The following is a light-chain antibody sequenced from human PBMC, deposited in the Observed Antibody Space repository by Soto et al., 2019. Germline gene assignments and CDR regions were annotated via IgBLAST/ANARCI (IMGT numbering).Light chain of an antibody. J-gene: IGKJ4*01. CDR1: HDISDY. Sequence: DVQMTQSPSSLSASVGDGVTITCQASHDISDYLNWYQYKPGEAPKLLIYDASKFEAGHPSRFSGRGSGTDFTFSISSLQPEDIATYYCQQYDNVPLTFGGGTKVESN. CDR3: QQYDNVPLT. V-gene: IGKV1-33*01. CDR2: DAS.